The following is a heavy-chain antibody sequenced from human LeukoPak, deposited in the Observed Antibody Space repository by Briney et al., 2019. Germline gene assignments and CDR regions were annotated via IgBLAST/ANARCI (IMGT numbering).Heavy chain of an antibody. CDR3: ARRVPDSSAPGIAFDI. CDR2: IYTSGST. V-gene: IGHV4-4*09. CDR1: GGSISSYY. Sequence: PSETLSLTCTVSGGSISSYYWSWIRQPPGKGLEWIGYIYTSGSTNYNPSLKSRVTISVDTSKNQFSLKLSSVTAADTAMYYCARRVPDSSAPGIAFDIWGQGTMVTVSS. J-gene: IGHJ3*02. D-gene: IGHD3-22*01.